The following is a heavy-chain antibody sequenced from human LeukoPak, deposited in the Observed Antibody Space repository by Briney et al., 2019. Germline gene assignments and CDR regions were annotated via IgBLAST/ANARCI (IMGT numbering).Heavy chain of an antibody. CDR3: ARSWVNSGSYYNPGYFDY. D-gene: IGHD3-10*01. V-gene: IGHV3-9*01. Sequence: GGSLRLSCAASGFTFDDYAMHWVRQAPGKGLEWVSGISWNSGSIGYADSVKGRFTISRDNSKNTLYFEMNSLRAEDTAVYYCARSWVNSGSYYNPGYFDYWGQGTLVTVSS. CDR1: GFTFDDYA. J-gene: IGHJ4*02. CDR2: ISWNSGSI.